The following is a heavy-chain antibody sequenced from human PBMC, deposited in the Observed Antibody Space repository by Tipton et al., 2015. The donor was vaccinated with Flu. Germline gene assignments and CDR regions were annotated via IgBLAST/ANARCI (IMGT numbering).Heavy chain of an antibody. D-gene: IGHD5-18*01. J-gene: IGHJ4*02. V-gene: IGHV4-39*01. Sequence: TVTLTCTVSGGSISSSSYYWGWIRQPPGKGLEWIGSIYYSGSTYYNPSLKSRVTISVDTSKNQFSLKLSSVTAADTAVYYCASGNTATDYWGQGTLVTVPS. CDR1: GGSISSSSYY. CDR2: IYYSGST. CDR3: ASGNTATDY.